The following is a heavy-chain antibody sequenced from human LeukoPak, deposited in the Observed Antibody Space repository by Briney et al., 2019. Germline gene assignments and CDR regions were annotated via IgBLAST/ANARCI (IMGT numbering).Heavy chain of an antibody. J-gene: IGHJ4*02. V-gene: IGHV4-31*03. CDR2: IYDTGTT. Sequence: TSDTLSLTCTVSGASISNGGYYWSWIRQHPGKGLEWIGYIYDTGTTYYNPALQSRVTISVDTSDNHFSLKLRSLTAADTAVYFCARGGDRRGFDYWGQGTLVTVSS. CDR3: ARGGDRRGFDY. CDR1: GASISNGGYY. D-gene: IGHD1-14*01.